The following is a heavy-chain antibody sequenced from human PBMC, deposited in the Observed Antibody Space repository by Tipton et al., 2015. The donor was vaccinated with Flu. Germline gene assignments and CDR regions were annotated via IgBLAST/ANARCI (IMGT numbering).Heavy chain of an antibody. CDR2: IYYSGST. D-gene: IGHD4-17*01. CDR1: GGSISGYY. V-gene: IGHV4-59*01. Sequence: TLSLTCTASGGSISGYYWSWIRQPPGKGLEWIGYIYYSGSTNYNPSLKSRVTISVDTSKNQLSLKLSSVTAADTAVYYCARGDYGDYKYVWGQGTTVTVSS. J-gene: IGHJ6*03. CDR3: ARGDYGDYKYV.